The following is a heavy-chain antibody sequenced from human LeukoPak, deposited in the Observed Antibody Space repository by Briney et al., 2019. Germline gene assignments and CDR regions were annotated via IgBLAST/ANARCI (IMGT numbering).Heavy chain of an antibody. D-gene: IGHD3-3*01. CDR3: ARARYDFWSGYYYYYYYYMDV. Sequence: GGSLRLSCAASGFTFSDYYMSWIRQAPGKGLEWVSYISSSGSTIYYADSVKGRFTVSRDNAKNSLYLQMNSLRAEDTAVCYCARARYDFWSGYYYYYYYYMDVWGKGTTVTVSS. CDR2: ISSSGSTI. J-gene: IGHJ6*03. V-gene: IGHV3-11*01. CDR1: GFTFSDYY.